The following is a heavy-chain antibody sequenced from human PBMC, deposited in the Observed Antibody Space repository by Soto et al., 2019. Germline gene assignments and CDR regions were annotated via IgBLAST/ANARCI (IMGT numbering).Heavy chain of an antibody. D-gene: IGHD6-6*01. CDR1: GFTFSSYA. CDR2: ISGSGGST. Sequence: GGSLRLSCAASGFTFSSYAMSWVRQAPGKGLEWVSAISGSGGSTYYADSVKGRFTISRDNSKNTLYLQMNSLRAEDTAVYYCAKFSPSSSGFFAGLDYWGQGTLVTVSS. CDR3: AKFSPSSSGFFAGLDY. V-gene: IGHV3-23*01. J-gene: IGHJ4*02.